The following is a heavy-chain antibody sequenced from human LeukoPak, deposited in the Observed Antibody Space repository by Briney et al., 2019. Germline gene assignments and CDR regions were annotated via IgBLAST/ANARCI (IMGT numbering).Heavy chain of an antibody. V-gene: IGHV3-7*01. CDR1: GFPFSSYW. Sequence: GGSLRLSCVASGFPFSSYWMTWVRQAPGKGLEWVANIKQDGSKKSYVDSVKGRFTISSDNAKNSLYLQMNSLRADDTAVYYCARDKIVGPTTLDYWGQGTLVTVSS. J-gene: IGHJ4*02. D-gene: IGHD1-26*01. CDR3: ARDKIVGPTTLDY. CDR2: IKQDGSKK.